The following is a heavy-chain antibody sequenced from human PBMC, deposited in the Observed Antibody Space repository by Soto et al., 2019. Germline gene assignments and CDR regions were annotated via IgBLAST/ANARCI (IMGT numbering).Heavy chain of an antibody. Sequence: GGSLRLSCAASGFTFSSYGMHWVRQAPGKGLEWVAVISYDGSNKYYADSVKGRFTISRDNSKNTLYLQMNSLRAEDTAVYYCAKELGDYYFDYWGQGTLVTVSS. CDR3: AKELGDYYFDY. CDR1: GFTFSSYG. CDR2: ISYDGSNK. V-gene: IGHV3-30*18. J-gene: IGHJ4*02.